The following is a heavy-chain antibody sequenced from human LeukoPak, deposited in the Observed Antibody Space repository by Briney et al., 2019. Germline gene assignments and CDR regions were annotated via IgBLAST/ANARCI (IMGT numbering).Heavy chain of an antibody. CDR3: TTDNDYGDYGLDY. CDR2: IKRKSDGETT. Sequence: GGSLRLSCAASGFTFSNAWMSWVRQAPGEGLEWVGHIKRKSDGETTGYAAPVNGRFTISRDDSQNTLFLQMNGLKIEDTAVYYCTTDNDYGDYGLDYWGQGTLVTVSS. V-gene: IGHV3-15*01. J-gene: IGHJ4*02. CDR1: GFTFSNAW. D-gene: IGHD4-17*01.